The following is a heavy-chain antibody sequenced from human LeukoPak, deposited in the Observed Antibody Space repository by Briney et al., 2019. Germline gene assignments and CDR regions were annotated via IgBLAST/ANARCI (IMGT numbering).Heavy chain of an antibody. D-gene: IGHD3-22*01. CDR3: ATGDSSAYSSAFDC. Sequence: RAGGSLRLSCAASGFTFSNYWMHRVPQAPGKGLVWVSRISGDGSSTSYTDAVKGRFTISRDNAKNTLYLQVNSLRADDTAVYYCATGDSSAYSSAFDCWGQGTLVTVSS. CDR1: GFTFSNYW. V-gene: IGHV3-74*01. J-gene: IGHJ4*02. CDR2: ISGDGSST.